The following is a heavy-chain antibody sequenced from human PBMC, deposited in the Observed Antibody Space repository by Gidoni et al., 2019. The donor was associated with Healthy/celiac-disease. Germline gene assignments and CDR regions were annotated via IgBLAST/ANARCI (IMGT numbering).Heavy chain of an antibody. CDR1: GFTVSSNY. V-gene: IGHV3-66*01. Sequence: EVQLVESGGGLVQPGGSLRLSCAASGFTVSSNYMSWVRQAPGKGLEWVSVIYSGGSTYYADSVKGRFTISRDNSKNTLYLQMNSLRAEDTAVYYCARERNYYDSSGYYLSSYFDYWGQGTLVTVSS. J-gene: IGHJ4*02. D-gene: IGHD3-22*01. CDR2: IYSGGST. CDR3: ARERNYYDSSGYYLSSYFDY.